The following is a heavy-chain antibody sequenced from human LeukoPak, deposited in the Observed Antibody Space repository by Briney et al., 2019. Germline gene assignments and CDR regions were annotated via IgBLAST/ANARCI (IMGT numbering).Heavy chain of an antibody. CDR1: GYSFTSYW. Sequence: GESLKISCXGSGYSFTSYWIGWVREMPGKGLEWMGIIYPGDSDTRYSPSFQGQVTISADKSISTAYLQWSSLKASDTAMYYCARHGPPDYYDSSGYNYFDYWGQGTLVTVSS. D-gene: IGHD3-22*01. CDR2: IYPGDSDT. CDR3: ARHGPPDYYDSSGYNYFDY. J-gene: IGHJ4*02. V-gene: IGHV5-51*01.